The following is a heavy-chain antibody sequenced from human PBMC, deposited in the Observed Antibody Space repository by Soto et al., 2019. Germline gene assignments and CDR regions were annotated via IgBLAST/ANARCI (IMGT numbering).Heavy chain of an antibody. CDR2: ISAYNGNT. CDR1: GYTFTSYG. V-gene: IGHV1-18*01. D-gene: IGHD6-19*01. J-gene: IGHJ5*02. CDR3: ARNSKAVAPLTHQNWFDP. Sequence: QVQLVQSGAEVKKPGASVKVSCKASGYTFTSYGISWVRQAPGQGLEWMGWISAYNGNTNYAQKLQGRVTMTTDTSTSTAYMELRSHRSDDTAVYYCARNSKAVAPLTHQNWFDPWGQGTLVTVSS.